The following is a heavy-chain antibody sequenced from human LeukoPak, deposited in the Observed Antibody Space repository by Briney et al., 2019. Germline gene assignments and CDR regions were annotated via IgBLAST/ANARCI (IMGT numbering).Heavy chain of an antibody. Sequence: ALRLSCAASGFTFDDYAMHWVRQAPGKGLEWVSAISGSGGSTYYADSVKGRFTISRDNAKNSLYLQMNSLRAEDTAVYYCAREKTSMVRGVMNWFDPWGQGTLVTVSS. V-gene: IGHV3-9*01. CDR3: AREKTSMVRGVMNWFDP. CDR2: ISGSGGST. D-gene: IGHD3-10*01. CDR1: GFTFDDYA. J-gene: IGHJ5*02.